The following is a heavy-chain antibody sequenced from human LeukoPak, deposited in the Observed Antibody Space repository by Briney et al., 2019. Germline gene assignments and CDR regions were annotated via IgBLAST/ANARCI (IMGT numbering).Heavy chain of an antibody. CDR3: ARVGEYYDFWSGYYPDNWFDP. J-gene: IGHJ5*02. D-gene: IGHD3-3*01. CDR2: ISSSSSYI. Sequence: PGGSLRLSCAASGFTFSSYSMNWVRQAPGKGLEWVSSISSSSSYIYYADSVKGRFTISRDNAKNSLYLQMNSLRAEDTAVYYCARVGEYYDFWSGYYPDNWFDPWGQGTLVTVSS. CDR1: GFTFSSYS. V-gene: IGHV3-21*01.